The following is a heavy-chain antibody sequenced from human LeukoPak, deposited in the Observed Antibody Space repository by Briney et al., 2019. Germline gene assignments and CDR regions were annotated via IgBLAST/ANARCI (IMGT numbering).Heavy chain of an antibody. J-gene: IGHJ5*02. CDR2: IVVGSGNT. CDR1: GFTFTSSA. Sequence: ASVQVSCKASGFTFTSSAVQWVRQARGQRLEWIGWIVVGSGNTNYAQKFQERVTITRDMSTGTAYMELSSLRSEDTAVYYCAAGFNYDSSGYSWGQGTLVTVSS. D-gene: IGHD3-22*01. CDR3: AAGFNYDSSGYS. V-gene: IGHV1-58*01.